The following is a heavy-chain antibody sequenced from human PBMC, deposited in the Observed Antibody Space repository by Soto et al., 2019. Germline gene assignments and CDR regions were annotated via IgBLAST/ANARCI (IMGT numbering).Heavy chain of an antibody. CDR2: INHSGGT. V-gene: IGHV4-34*01. CDR3: AREGIVATIDY. CDR1: GGSFSGYY. J-gene: IGHJ4*02. Sequence: SETLSLTCAVYGGSFSGYYWCWIRQPPGKGLEWIGEINHSGGTNYNPSLKSRVTISVDTSKNQFYLKLSSVTAADTAVYYCAREGIVATIDYWGQGTLVTVS. D-gene: IGHD5-12*01.